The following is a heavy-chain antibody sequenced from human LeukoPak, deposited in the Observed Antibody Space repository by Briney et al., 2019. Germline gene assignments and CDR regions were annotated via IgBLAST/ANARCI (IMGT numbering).Heavy chain of an antibody. J-gene: IGHJ5*02. Sequence: ASVKVSCKASGYTFTSYDINWVRQATGQGLEWMGWMNPNSGNTGYAQTFQGRVTMTRNTSISTAYMELSSLRSEDTAVYYCARGTYYDSPHLYWFDPWGHGTLVTASP. CDR1: GYTFTSYD. CDR3: ARGTYYDSPHLYWFDP. CDR2: MNPNSGNT. D-gene: IGHD3-22*01. V-gene: IGHV1-8*01.